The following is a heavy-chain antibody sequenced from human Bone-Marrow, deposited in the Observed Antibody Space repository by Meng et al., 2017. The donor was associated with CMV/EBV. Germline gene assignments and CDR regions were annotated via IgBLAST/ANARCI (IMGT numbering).Heavy chain of an antibody. Sequence: SETLSLTCAVDGGSFSGYYWSWIRQPPGKGLEWIGEINHSGSTNYNPSLKSRVTISVDTSKNQFSLKLSSVTAADTAVYSWARITSWGIDYWGQGTLVTVSS. CDR2: INHSGST. J-gene: IGHJ4*02. CDR1: GGSFSGYY. V-gene: IGHV4-34*01. D-gene: IGHD2-2*01. CDR3: ARITSWGIDY.